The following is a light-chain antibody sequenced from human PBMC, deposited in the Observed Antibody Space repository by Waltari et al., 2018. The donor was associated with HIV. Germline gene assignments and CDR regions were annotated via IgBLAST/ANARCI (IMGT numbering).Light chain of an antibody. Sequence: QLVLTQSPSASASLGASVKLTCTLSSGHSSYAIAWHQKQAEKSPRYLMKVNSDGSHNKGDGIPDRFSGSSSGAERYLTIASLQSEDEADYYCQTWATGIQVFGGGTKLTVL. J-gene: IGLJ3*02. CDR3: QTWATGIQV. V-gene: IGLV4-69*01. CDR1: SGHSSYA. CDR2: VNSDGSH.